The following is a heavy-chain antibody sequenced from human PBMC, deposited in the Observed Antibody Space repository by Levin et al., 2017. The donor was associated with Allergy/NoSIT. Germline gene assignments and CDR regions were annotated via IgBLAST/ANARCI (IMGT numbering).Heavy chain of an antibody. CDR2: INHSGST. Sequence: PSETLSLTCAVYGGSFSGYYWSWIRQPPGKGLEWIGEINHSGSTNYNPSLKSRVTISVDTSKNQFSLKLSSVTAADTAVYYCARPADLGRTHYYMDVWGKGTTVTVSS. V-gene: IGHV4-34*01. CDR3: ARPADLGRTHYYMDV. J-gene: IGHJ6*03. D-gene: IGHD6-25*01. CDR1: GGSFSGYY.